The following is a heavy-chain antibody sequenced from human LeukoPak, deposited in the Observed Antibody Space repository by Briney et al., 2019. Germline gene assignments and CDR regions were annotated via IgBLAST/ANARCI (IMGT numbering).Heavy chain of an antibody. CDR1: GGSISNTNW. J-gene: IGHJ4*02. V-gene: IGHV4-4*02. D-gene: IGHD5-12*01. Sequence: PSGTLSLTCGVSGGSISNTNWWTWVRQPPGKGLEWIGRIYTNGRTNYNPSLKSRVTMSVDTSKNQFSLKLNSVTAADTAVYYCARHYDDYIDYWGQGTLVTVSS. CDR3: ARHYDDYIDY. CDR2: IYTNGRT.